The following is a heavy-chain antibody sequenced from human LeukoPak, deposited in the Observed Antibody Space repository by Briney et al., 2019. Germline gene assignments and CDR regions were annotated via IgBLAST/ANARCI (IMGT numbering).Heavy chain of an antibody. CDR1: GFTFSRSW. Sequence: GGSLRLSCAASGFTFSRSWMNWVRQAPGKGLEWVSVISGSGGNTYYADSVKGRFTISRDNAKNSLYLQMNSLKAEDTAVYYCAGYGSWYGGVDYWGQGTLVTVSS. J-gene: IGHJ4*02. D-gene: IGHD6-13*01. V-gene: IGHV3-21*01. CDR3: AGYGSWYGGVDY. CDR2: ISGSGGNT.